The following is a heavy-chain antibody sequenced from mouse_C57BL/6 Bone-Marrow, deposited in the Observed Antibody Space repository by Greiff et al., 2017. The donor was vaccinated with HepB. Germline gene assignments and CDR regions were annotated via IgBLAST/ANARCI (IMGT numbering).Heavy chain of an antibody. CDR1: GYTFTDYY. J-gene: IGHJ4*01. CDR2: INPYNGGT. Sequence: VQLQQSGPVLVKPGASVKMSCKASGYTFTDYYMNWVKQSHGKSLEWIGVINPYNGGTSYNQKFKGKATLTVDKSSSTAYMELNSLTSEDSAVYYCARHDYGSSYEAMDYWGQGTSVTVSS. D-gene: IGHD1-1*01. V-gene: IGHV1-19*01. CDR3: ARHDYGSSYEAMDY.